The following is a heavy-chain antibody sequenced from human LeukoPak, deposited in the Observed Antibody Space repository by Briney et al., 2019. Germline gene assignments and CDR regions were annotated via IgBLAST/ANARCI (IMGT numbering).Heavy chain of an antibody. Sequence: SETLSLTCTVSGGAISYYYWNWIRQPPGKGLEWIGYIYYTGNTNYNPSLKSRVTISVDTSKNQFSLKLSSVTAADTAVYYCARVDGSCSGGSCPSGNWFDPWGQGTLVTVSS. V-gene: IGHV4-59*08. CDR2: IYYTGNT. CDR1: GGAISYYY. J-gene: IGHJ5*02. CDR3: ARVDGSCSGGSCPSGNWFDP. D-gene: IGHD2-15*01.